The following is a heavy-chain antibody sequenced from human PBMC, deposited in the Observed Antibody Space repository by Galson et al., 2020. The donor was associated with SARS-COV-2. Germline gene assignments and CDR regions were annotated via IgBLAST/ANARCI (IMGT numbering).Heavy chain of an antibody. J-gene: IGHJ4*02. V-gene: IGHV2-70*11. D-gene: IGHD6-13*01. CDR3: ARESQQLVTFDY. Sequence: SGPTLVKPTQTLTLTCTFSGFSPSTSGMCVSWIRQPPGKALEWLARIDWDDDKYYSTSLKTRLTISKDTSKNQVVLTMTNMDPVDTATYYCARESQQLVTFDYWGQGTLVTVSS. CDR2: IDWDDDK. CDR1: GFSPSTSGMC.